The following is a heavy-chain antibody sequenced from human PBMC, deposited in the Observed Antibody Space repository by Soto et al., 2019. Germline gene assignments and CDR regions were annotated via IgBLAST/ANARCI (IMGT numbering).Heavy chain of an antibody. D-gene: IGHD3-16*02. V-gene: IGHV3-23*01. J-gene: IGHJ4*02. Sequence: EVQLLESGGGLVQPGGSLRLSCAASGFTFSSYVMYWVRQAPGKGLEWVSSISSSGGTSAYYADSVRGRFSISRDNSKNTLYLQMNSLRGEDTAVYYCAKRGTFGRVIAGSGVWGQGTLVTVSS. CDR1: GFTFSSYV. CDR3: AKRGTFGRVIAGSGV. CDR2: ISSSGGTSA.